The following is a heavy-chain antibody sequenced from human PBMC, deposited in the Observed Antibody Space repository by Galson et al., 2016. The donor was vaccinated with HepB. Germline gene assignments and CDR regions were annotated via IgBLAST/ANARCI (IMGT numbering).Heavy chain of an antibody. CDR3: ARGGSGGHRFDWFFDF. CDR2: IYYDGTIK. J-gene: IGHJ2*01. V-gene: IGHV3-33*01. CDR1: GFMFSTYD. D-gene: IGHD3-10*01. Sequence: SLRLSCAASGFMFSTYDMHWVRQVPGKGLEWVAIIYYDGTIKYFSDSVKGRFGISRNNSKNNLYLQMNSLRDDDTAIYFCARGGSGGHRFDWFFDFWGRGTLLTVSS.